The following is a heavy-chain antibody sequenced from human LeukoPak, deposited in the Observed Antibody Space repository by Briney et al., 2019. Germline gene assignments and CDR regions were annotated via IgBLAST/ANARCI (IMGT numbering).Heavy chain of an antibody. J-gene: IGHJ5*02. CDR1: GGTFSSYA. V-gene: IGHV1-69*04. D-gene: IGHD3-10*01. Sequence: SVKVSCKASGGTFSSYAISWVRQAPGQGLEWMGRIIPILGIANYAQKLQGRVTMTTDTSTSTAYMELRGLRSDDTAVYYCVYGSGSLTWGQGTLVTVSS. CDR2: IIPILGIA. CDR3: VYGSGSLT.